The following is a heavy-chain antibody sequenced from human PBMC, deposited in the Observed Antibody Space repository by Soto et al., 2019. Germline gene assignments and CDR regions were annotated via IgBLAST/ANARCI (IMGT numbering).Heavy chain of an antibody. Sequence: LRLSCAASGFTFSSYAMHWVRQAPGKGLEWVAVISYDGSNKYYADSVKGRFTISRDNSKNTLYLQMNSLRAEDTAVYYCAVIAARPIPPVDYWGQGTLVTVSS. CDR1: GFTFSSYA. CDR3: AVIAARPIPPVDY. CDR2: ISYDGSNK. D-gene: IGHD6-6*01. V-gene: IGHV3-30-3*01. J-gene: IGHJ4*02.